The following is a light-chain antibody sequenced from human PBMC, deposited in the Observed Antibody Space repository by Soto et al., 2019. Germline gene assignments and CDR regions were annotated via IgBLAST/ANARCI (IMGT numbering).Light chain of an antibody. Sequence: DIQMTQSPSSLSASVGDRVTITCRASQSISSYLNWYQQKPGKAPKLLISAASNLQSGVPSRFSGSGSGTDFTLTISSLQPEEFATYYCQQTYSIPYTFGQGTKLEIK. J-gene: IGKJ2*01. CDR2: AAS. CDR3: QQTYSIPYT. V-gene: IGKV1-39*01. CDR1: QSISSY.